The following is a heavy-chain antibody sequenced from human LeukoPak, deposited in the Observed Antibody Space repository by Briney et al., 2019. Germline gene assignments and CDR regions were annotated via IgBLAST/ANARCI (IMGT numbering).Heavy chain of an antibody. CDR2: IIPIFGIA. CDR3: ANLGGESSSFDVFDI. Sequence: SVKVSCKASGGTFSSYAISWVRQAPGQGLEWMGRIIPIFGIANYAQKFQGRVTITADKSTSTAYMELSSLRSEDTAVYYCANLGGESSSFDVFDIWGQGTRVTVSS. V-gene: IGHV1-69*04. D-gene: IGHD6-6*01. J-gene: IGHJ3*02. CDR1: GGTFSSYA.